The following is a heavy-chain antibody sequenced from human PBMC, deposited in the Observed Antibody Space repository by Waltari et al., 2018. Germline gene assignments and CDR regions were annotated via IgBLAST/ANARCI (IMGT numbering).Heavy chain of an antibody. CDR1: GGSFSSYA. V-gene: IGHV1-69*01. Sequence: QVQLAQSGAEVKKPGSSLKVSCKAPGGSFSSYAISWVRQVPGQGLEGMGGIIPICRTPNDAQKFLDRVTITAEESTNTVYMELRSLRPEDTAVYYWARSPGERWLQMFFDYWGQGTLVTVSS. CDR3: ARSPGERWLQMFFDY. J-gene: IGHJ4*02. D-gene: IGHD5-12*01. CDR2: IIPICRTP.